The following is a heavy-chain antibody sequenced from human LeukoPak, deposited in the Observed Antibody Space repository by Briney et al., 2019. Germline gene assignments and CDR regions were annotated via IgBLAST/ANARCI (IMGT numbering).Heavy chain of an antibody. Sequence: PSETLSLTCTVSGGSISSSSYYWGWIRQPPGKGLEWIGSIYYSGSTYYNPSLKSRVTISVDTSKNQFSLKLSSVTAAETAVYYCAVYCSSTSCYISEDFDYWGQGTLVTVSS. D-gene: IGHD2-2*02. CDR1: GGSISSSSYY. J-gene: IGHJ4*02. V-gene: IGHV4-39*01. CDR2: IYYSGST. CDR3: AVYCSSTSCYISEDFDY.